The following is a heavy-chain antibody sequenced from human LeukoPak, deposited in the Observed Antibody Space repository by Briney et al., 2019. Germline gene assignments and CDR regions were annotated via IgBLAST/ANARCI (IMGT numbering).Heavy chain of an antibody. V-gene: IGHV4-34*01. D-gene: IGHD3-10*01. CDR1: GRSFSDYY. CDR3: ARGEGSGSYMSYFDY. CDR2: LNHSGRT. Sequence: PSETLTLTCAVYGRSFSDYYWNWIRQPPGKGLAWIGELNHSGRTTYNPPLKSRVTISQDTSKNQVSLELSSVTAADTAVYYCARGEGSGSYMSYFDYWGQGGLVTVSS. J-gene: IGHJ4*02.